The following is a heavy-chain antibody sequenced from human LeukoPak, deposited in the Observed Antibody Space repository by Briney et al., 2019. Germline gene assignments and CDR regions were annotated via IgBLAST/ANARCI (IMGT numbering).Heavy chain of an antibody. CDR2: IYYSGST. CDR3: ARDPSSSWYFDY. Sequence: PSQTLSLTCTVSGGSISSGGYYWSWIRQHPGKGLEWIGYIYYSGSTYYNPSLKSRVTISVDTSKNQFSLKLSSVTAADTAVYYCARDPSSSWYFDYWGQGTLVTVSS. V-gene: IGHV4-31*03. J-gene: IGHJ4*02. D-gene: IGHD6-13*01. CDR1: GGSISSGGYY.